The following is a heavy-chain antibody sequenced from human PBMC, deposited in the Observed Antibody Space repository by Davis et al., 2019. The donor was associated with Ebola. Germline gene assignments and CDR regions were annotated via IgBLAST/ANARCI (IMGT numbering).Heavy chain of an antibody. D-gene: IGHD2-8*02. V-gene: IGHV3-30-3*01. CDR3: ARLSCTGGSCTYSQSFLNH. CDR2: ISYDGSNK. Sequence: GESLKISCAASGFTFSSYAMHWVRQAPGKGLEWVAVISYDGSNKYYADSVKGRFTISRDNAKNSLFLQMNSMRAEDSAVYYCARLSCTGGSCTYSQSFLNHWGQGTLVTVSS. J-gene: IGHJ5*02. CDR1: GFTFSSYA.